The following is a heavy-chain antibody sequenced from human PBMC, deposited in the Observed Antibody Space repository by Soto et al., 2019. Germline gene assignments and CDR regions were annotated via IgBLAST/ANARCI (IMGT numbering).Heavy chain of an antibody. D-gene: IGHD6-19*01. CDR3: SAIAVAGTAGSFDF. CDR2: INSDGSIT. V-gene: IGHV3-74*01. Sequence: GGSLRLSCADSGFTFSNYWMHWVRQAPGKGLVWVSRINSDGSITNYADSVKGRFTISRDNAKNTLYLQMNSLRAEDTAMYYCSAIAVAGTAGSFDFWGQGTLVTVSS. CDR1: GFTFSNYW. J-gene: IGHJ4*02.